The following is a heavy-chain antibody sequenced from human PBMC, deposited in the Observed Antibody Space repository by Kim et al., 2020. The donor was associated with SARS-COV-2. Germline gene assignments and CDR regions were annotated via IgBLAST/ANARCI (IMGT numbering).Heavy chain of an antibody. V-gene: IGHV4-59*01. CDR1: GGSISSYY. D-gene: IGHD2-2*01. Sequence: SETLSLTCTVSGGSISSYYWSWIRQPPGKGLDWIGYIYYSGSTNYNPSLKSRVTMSVDTSKNQFSLKLSSVTAADTAVYYCARVALGYCSSTRCHKGFDPWGQGTLVTVSS. CDR3: ARVALGYCSSTRCHKGFDP. CDR2: IYYSGST. J-gene: IGHJ5*02.